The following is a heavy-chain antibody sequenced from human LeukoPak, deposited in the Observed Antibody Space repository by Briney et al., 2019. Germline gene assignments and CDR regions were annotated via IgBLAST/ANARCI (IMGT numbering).Heavy chain of an antibody. D-gene: IGHD2-15*01. CDR2: ISSSGSTI. V-gene: IGHV3-11*04. CDR1: GFTFSDYY. Sequence: GGSLRLSCAASGFTFSDYYMSWIRQAPGKGLEWVSYISSSGSTIYYADSVKGRFTISRDNANNFLYLQMNSLRGEDTAVYYCARDGGLHTNFDYWGQGTLVTVSS. CDR3: ARDGGLHTNFDY. J-gene: IGHJ4*02.